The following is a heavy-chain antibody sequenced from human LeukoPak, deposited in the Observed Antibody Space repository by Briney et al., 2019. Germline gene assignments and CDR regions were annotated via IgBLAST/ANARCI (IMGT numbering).Heavy chain of an antibody. V-gene: IGHV3-23*01. CDR1: GFTFSTYA. D-gene: IGHD6-19*01. CDR2: ISGSGGST. J-gene: IGHJ5*02. CDR3: ARDRSGYSSGWYGGFDP. Sequence: HPGGSLRLSCAASGFTFSTYAMSWVRQAPGKGLEWVSAISGSGGSTNYADSVKGRVTVSRDNSKSTLYLQMNSLRAEDTAVYYCARDRSGYSSGWYGGFDPWGQGTLVTVSS.